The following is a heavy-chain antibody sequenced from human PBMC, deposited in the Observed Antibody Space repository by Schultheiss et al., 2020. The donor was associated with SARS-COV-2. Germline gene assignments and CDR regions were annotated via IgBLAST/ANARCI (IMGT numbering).Heavy chain of an antibody. D-gene: IGHD7-27*01. CDR2: ISYDGSNK. J-gene: IGHJ3*02. CDR3: AKDTLGTGADAFDI. CDR1: GFTFSSYG. Sequence: GESLKISCAASGFTFSSYGMHWVRQAPGKGLEWVAVISYDGSNKYYADSVKGRFTISRDNAKNSLYLQMNSLRAEDTALYYCAKDTLGTGADAFDIWGQGTMVTVSS. V-gene: IGHV3-30*18.